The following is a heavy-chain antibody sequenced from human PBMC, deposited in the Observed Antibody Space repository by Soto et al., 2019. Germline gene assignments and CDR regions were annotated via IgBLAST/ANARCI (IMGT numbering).Heavy chain of an antibody. J-gene: IGHJ4*02. CDR1: GGSISSYY. D-gene: IGHD3-22*01. Sequence: SETLSLTCTVSGGSISSYYWSWIRQPPGKGLEWIGYIYYSGSTNYNPSLKSRVTISVDTSKNQFSLKLSSVTAADTAVYYCARGGRRYYYDSSGYPLDYWGQGTLVTVSS. CDR3: ARGGRRYYYDSSGYPLDY. CDR2: IYYSGST. V-gene: IGHV4-59*01.